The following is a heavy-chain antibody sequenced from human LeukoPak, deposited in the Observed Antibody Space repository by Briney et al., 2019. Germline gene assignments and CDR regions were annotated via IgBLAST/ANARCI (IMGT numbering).Heavy chain of an antibody. V-gene: IGHV4-39*07. CDR3: ARAKVGATSLYWFDP. CDR1: GGSISSSTYY. CDR2: IYYSGST. J-gene: IGHJ5*02. D-gene: IGHD1-26*01. Sequence: SETLSLTCTVSGGSISSSTYYWGWIRQPPGKGLEWIGSIYYSGSTYYNPSLKSRVTISVDTSKNQFSLKLSSVTAADTAVYYCARAKVGATSLYWFDPWGQGTLVTVSS.